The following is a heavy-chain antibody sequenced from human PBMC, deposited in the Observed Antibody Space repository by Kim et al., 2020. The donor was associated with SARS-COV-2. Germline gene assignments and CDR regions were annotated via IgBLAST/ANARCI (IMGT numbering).Heavy chain of an antibody. CDR1: GGSISSGGYY. V-gene: IGHV4-31*03. CDR3: ARSGDILTGSVVDY. D-gene: IGHD3-9*01. J-gene: IGHJ4*02. CDR2: IYYSGST. Sequence: SETLSLTCTVSGGSISSGGYYWSWIRQHPGKGLEWIGYIYYSGSTYYNPSLKSRVTISVDTSKNQFSLKLSSVTAADTAVYYCARSGDILTGSVVDYWGQGTLDTVSS.